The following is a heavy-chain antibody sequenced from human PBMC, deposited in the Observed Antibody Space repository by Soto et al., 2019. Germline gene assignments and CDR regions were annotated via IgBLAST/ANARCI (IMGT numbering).Heavy chain of an antibody. CDR3: ARLWGYGDYGEMGY. CDR2: ISAYNGNT. V-gene: IGHV1-18*01. D-gene: IGHD4-17*01. Sequence: QVQLVQSGAEVKKPGASVKVSCKASGYTFTNYGINWVRQAPGQGREGMGWISAYNGNTNYAQKLQGRVTMTTDTSTSTAYMDLRSLRSDDTAVYYCARLWGYGDYGEMGYWGQGTLVTVSS. J-gene: IGHJ4*02. CDR1: GYTFTNYG.